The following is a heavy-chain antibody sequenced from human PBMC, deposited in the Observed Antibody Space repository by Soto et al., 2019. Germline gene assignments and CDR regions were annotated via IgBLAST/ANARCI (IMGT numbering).Heavy chain of an antibody. Sequence: QVQLVQSGAEVKKPGASVKVSCKASGYTFTSYGISWVRQAPGQGLEWMGWISTYTGNTNYAQKLHSSVTMTTDTSTSTAYMELRSLRSDDTAVYYCARDHSPDSSGPPSTPWGQGTLVTVSA. CDR1: GYTFTSYG. CDR3: ARDHSPDSSGPPSTP. V-gene: IGHV1-18*01. D-gene: IGHD3-22*01. J-gene: IGHJ5*02. CDR2: ISTYTGNT.